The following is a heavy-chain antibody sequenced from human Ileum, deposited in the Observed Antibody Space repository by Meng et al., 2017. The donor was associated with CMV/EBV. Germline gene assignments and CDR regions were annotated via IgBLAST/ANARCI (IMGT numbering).Heavy chain of an antibody. D-gene: IGHD6-13*01. CDR1: GYTFATLD. V-gene: IGHV1-8*01. J-gene: IGHJ4*02. CDR3: AKDIGSWYYLDY. CDR2: MSPNGGYT. Sequence: ASVKVSCKASGYTFATLDINWVRQAAGLGLEWMGWMSPNGGYTGYAQKFQGRVTMTRDTSINTAYMELSSLGSEDTAVYYCAKDIGSWYYLDYWGQGTLVTVSS.